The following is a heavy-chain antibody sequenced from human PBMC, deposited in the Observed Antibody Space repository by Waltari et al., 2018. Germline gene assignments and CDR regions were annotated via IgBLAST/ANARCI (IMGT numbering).Heavy chain of an antibody. V-gene: IGHV4-34*01. Sequence: QVHLHQWGAGQLQPSETLSLTCVVNGGSVRGSYWGWVRQAPGKGLEWIGEINHSPNRNYNPSLRSRVDMSVDTSKNQFSLKLNFVTAADTGVYYCVRLEDCSGPGGNCYSGDPFALDVWGQGTTVTVSS. CDR1: GGSVRGSY. CDR3: VRLEDCSGPGGNCYSGDPFALDV. CDR2: INHSPNR. J-gene: IGHJ6*02. D-gene: IGHD2-15*01.